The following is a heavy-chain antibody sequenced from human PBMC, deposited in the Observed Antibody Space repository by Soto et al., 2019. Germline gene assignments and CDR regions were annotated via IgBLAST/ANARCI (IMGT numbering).Heavy chain of an antibody. D-gene: IGHD6-6*01. V-gene: IGHV3-33*01. Sequence: PGGSLRLSCAASGFTFSSYGMHWVRQAPGKGLEWVAVIWYDGSNKYYADSVKGRFTISRDNSKNTLYLQMNSLRAEDTAVYYCARQYSNSLQLYPNCFDSWGQGTLVTVSS. J-gene: IGHJ5*01. CDR3: ARQYSNSLQLYPNCFDS. CDR1: GFTFSSYG. CDR2: IWYDGSNK.